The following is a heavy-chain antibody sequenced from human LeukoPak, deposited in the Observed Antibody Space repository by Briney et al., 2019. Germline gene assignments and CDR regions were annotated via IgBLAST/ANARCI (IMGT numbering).Heavy chain of an antibody. V-gene: IGHV3-7*01. CDR1: GFTFSTYW. Sequence: GGSLRLSCATSGFTFSTYWMSWVRQAPGKGLEWVANIKQDGSEKYYADSVTGRFTISRDNAKNSLYLQMNSLRAEVTAVYYCANGDGFDYWGQGTLVTVSS. J-gene: IGHJ4*02. D-gene: IGHD5-24*01. CDR3: ANGDGFDY. CDR2: IKQDGSEK.